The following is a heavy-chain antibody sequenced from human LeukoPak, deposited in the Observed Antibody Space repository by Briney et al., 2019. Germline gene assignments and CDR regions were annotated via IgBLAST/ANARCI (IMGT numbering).Heavy chain of an antibody. CDR3: AKDLSLMKVVITPSYNWFDP. Sequence: PGGSLRLSCAASGFTFSSYAMNWVRQAPGMGLEWVSAISGSGGSTYYADSVKGRFTISRDNSKNTLYLQMNSLRAEDTAVYYCAKDLSLMKVVITPSYNWFDPWGQGTLVTVSS. D-gene: IGHD3-3*01. CDR2: ISGSGGST. CDR1: GFTFSSYA. J-gene: IGHJ5*02. V-gene: IGHV3-23*01.